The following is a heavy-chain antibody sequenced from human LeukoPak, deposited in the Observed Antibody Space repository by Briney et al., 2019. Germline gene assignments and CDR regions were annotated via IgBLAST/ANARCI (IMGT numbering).Heavy chain of an antibody. CDR3: ARDLAAAGTGAFDI. J-gene: IGHJ3*02. V-gene: IGHV3-21*01. CDR2: ISSSSYI. Sequence: GGSLTLSCPASGFTFSSYSMNWVRQAPGKGLDGVSSISSSSYIYYADSVKDRFTIPRDNAKNSLYLQMNSLRAEDTAVYYCARDLAAAGTGAFDIWGQGTMVTVSS. CDR1: GFTFSSYS. D-gene: IGHD6-13*01.